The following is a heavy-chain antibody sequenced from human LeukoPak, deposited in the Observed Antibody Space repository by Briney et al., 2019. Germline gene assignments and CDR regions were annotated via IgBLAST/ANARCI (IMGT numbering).Heavy chain of an antibody. Sequence: PGGSLRLSCAASGFTVSTDNMSWVRQVPGNGLEWVSVVYSGNDGTNYADSVRGRFTISRDDSKNMVYLQMNNLRLEDAAVYYCTKRSRGYYDYWGQGTLVTVSS. D-gene: IGHD3-10*01. V-gene: IGHV3-66*02. CDR2: VYSGNDGT. J-gene: IGHJ4*02. CDR3: TKRSRGYYDY. CDR1: GFTVSTDN.